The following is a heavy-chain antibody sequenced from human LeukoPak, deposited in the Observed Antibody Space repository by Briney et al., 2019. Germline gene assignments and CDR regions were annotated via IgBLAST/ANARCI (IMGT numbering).Heavy chain of an antibody. D-gene: IGHD3-10*01. CDR3: ARDYRVRSSAFDI. CDR2: MDPNSGNT. Sequence: ASVKVSCKASRYTFTSYDINWVRQATGQGLEWMGWMDPNSGNTNYAQKLQGRVTMTTDTSTSTAYMELRSLRSDDTAVYYCARDYRVRSSAFDIWGQGTMVTVSS. CDR1: RYTFTSYD. V-gene: IGHV1-18*01. J-gene: IGHJ3*02.